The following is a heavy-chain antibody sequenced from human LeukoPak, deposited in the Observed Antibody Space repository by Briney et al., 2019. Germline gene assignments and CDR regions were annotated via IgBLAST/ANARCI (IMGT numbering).Heavy chain of an antibody. CDR3: ARPRAGGNDAFDI. Sequence: ASVKVSCKASGGTFSSYAISWVRQAPGQGLEWMGWMNPNSGNTGYAQKFQGRVTMTRNTSISTAYMELSSLRSEDTAVYYCARPRAGGNDAFDIWGQGTMVTVSS. D-gene: IGHD4-23*01. CDR2: MNPNSGNT. V-gene: IGHV1-8*02. CDR1: GGTFSSYA. J-gene: IGHJ3*02.